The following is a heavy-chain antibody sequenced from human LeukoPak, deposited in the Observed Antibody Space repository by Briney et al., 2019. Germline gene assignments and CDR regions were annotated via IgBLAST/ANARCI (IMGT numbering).Heavy chain of an antibody. D-gene: IGHD3-3*01. CDR2: IYSSGST. J-gene: IGHJ5*02. CDR3: ARRAIFGVVIISYNWFDP. V-gene: IGHV4-4*07. CDR1: GGSISSYY. Sequence: SETLSLTCTVSGGSISSYYWSWIRQPAGKGLEWIGRIYSSGSTNYNPSLKSRVTMSVDTSKNQFSLKLSSVTAADTAVYYCARRAIFGVVIISYNWFDPWGQGTLVTVSS.